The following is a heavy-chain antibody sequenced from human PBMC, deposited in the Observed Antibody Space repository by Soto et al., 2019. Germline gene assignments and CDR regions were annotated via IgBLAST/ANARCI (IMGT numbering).Heavy chain of an antibody. J-gene: IGHJ3*02. CDR1: GSTFSSYD. V-gene: IGHV3-30-3*01. CDR3: VRGPSHGAFDI. Sequence: PGGSLRLSCAASGSTFSSYDIHWVRQAPGKGLGWVAHISPDGNNAYYADSVKGRFTISRDNARNTAYLQVNSLRPEDTAVYHCVRGPSHGAFDIWGQGTLVTVSS. CDR2: ISPDGNNA.